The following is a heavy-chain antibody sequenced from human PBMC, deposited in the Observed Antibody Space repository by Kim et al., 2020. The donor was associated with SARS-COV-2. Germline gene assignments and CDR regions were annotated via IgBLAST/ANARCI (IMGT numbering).Heavy chain of an antibody. D-gene: IGHD2-2*01. Sequence: SVKVSCKASGGTFSSYAISWVRQAPGQGLEWMGGIIPIFGTANYAQKFQGRVTITADESTSTAYMELSSLRSEYTAVYYCARDGCSSTSCYPNWFDPWGQGTLVTVSS. CDR1: GGTFSSYA. CDR2: IIPIFGTA. CDR3: ARDGCSSTSCYPNWFDP. J-gene: IGHJ5*02. V-gene: IGHV1-69*13.